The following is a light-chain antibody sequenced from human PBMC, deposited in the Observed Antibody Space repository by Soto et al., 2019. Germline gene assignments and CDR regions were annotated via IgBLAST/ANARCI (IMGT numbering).Light chain of an antibody. CDR3: QQYNNWPGT. CDR1: QSVSSN. CDR2: GAS. J-gene: IGKJ1*01. Sequence: DIVMTQSPSSLSASPGERVTISCRASQSVSSNLAWYQQKPGQAPRLLIYGASTMDTGIPARFSGSGSGTEFTRTISSRQSEDFAVYYCQQYNNWPGTFGQGTKVEIK. V-gene: IGKV3-15*01.